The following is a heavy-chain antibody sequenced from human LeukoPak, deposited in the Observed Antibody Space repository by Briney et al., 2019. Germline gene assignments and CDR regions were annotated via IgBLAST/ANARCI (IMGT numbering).Heavy chain of an antibody. CDR1: TYSITSGYY. V-gene: IGHV4-30-4*08. CDR3: AREAGYCSSTSCSPHMDV. Sequence: PSETLSLTCAVSTYSITSGYYWSWIRQPPGKGLEWIGYIYYSGSTYYNPSLKSRVTISVDTSKNQFSLKLSSVTAADTAVYYCAREAGYCSSTSCSPHMDVWGKGTTVTVSS. CDR2: IYYSGST. J-gene: IGHJ6*03. D-gene: IGHD2-2*03.